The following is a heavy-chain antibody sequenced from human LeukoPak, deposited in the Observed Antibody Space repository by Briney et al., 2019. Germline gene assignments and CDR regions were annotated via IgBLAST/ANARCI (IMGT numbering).Heavy chain of an antibody. J-gene: IGHJ4*02. CDR2: INTNTGNP. Sequence: ASVKVSCKASGYTFTGYYMHWVRQAPGQGLEWMGWINTNTGNPTYAQGFTGRFVFSLDTSVSTAYLQISSLKAEGTAVYYCARYIVGATDYWGQGTLVTVSS. CDR1: GYTFTGYY. V-gene: IGHV7-4-1*02. CDR3: ARYIVGATDY. D-gene: IGHD1-26*01.